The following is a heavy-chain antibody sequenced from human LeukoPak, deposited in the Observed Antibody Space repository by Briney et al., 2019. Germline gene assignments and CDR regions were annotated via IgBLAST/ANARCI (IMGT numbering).Heavy chain of an antibody. CDR2: INTDGSST. CDR1: GFTFSSYW. D-gene: IGHD1-26*01. Sequence: GGSLRLSCAASGFTFSSYWMHWVRQAPGKGLVWVSRINTDGSSTSYADSVKGRFTISRDNAKNTLYLQMNSLRAEDTAVYYCARVHKLGGATETYDAFDIWGQGTMVTVSS. CDR3: ARVHKLGGATETYDAFDI. J-gene: IGHJ3*02. V-gene: IGHV3-74*01.